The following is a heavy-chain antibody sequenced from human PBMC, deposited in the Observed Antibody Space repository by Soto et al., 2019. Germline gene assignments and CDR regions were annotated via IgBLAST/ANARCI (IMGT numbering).Heavy chain of an antibody. CDR2: ILNDGSNR. D-gene: IGHD3-10*01. V-gene: IGHV3-33*01. CDR1: GFTFSNYG. Sequence: QVPLVESGGGVVQPGRSLRLSCAASGFTFSNYGMHWVRQAPGKGLEWVAVILNDGSNRYHADSVKDRFTISRDNSKTTLYLQMNSLRAEDTAVYYCARDDEYSGNGMDVWGQGTTVTVS. J-gene: IGHJ6*02. CDR3: ARDDEYSGNGMDV.